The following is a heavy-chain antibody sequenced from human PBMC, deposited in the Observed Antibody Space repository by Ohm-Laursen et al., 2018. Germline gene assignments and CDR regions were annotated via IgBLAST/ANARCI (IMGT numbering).Heavy chain of an antibody. CDR1: GGSISPHY. CDR3: VRDRRDGFNYVEY. CDR2: ISYSGTS. Sequence: SETLSLTCLVSGGSISPHYWSWIRQSPEKGLEWIGYISYSGTSEHNPSLKGRVTMSVDTSKNQSSLSLNSVTAADTAIYYCVRDRRDGFNYVEYWGQGTLVTVSS. D-gene: IGHD5-24*01. J-gene: IGHJ4*02. V-gene: IGHV4-59*11.